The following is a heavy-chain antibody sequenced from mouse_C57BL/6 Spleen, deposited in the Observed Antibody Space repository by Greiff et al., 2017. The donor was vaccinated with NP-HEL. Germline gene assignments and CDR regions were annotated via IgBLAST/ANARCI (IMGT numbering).Heavy chain of an antibody. CDR1: GFTFSSYA. CDR2: ISDGGSYT. CDR3: ARDRREISHWYFDV. Sequence: EVKLVESGGGLVKPGGSLKLSCAASGFTFSSYAMSWVRQTPEKRLEWVATISDGGSYTYYPDNVKGRFTISRDNAKNNLYLQMSHLKSEDTAMYYCARDRREISHWYFDVWGTGTTVTVSS. J-gene: IGHJ1*03. V-gene: IGHV5-4*01.